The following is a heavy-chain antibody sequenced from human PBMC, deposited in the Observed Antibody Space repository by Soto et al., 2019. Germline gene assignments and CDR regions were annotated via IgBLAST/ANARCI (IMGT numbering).Heavy chain of an antibody. CDR2: INTGNGKT. V-gene: IGHV1-3*04. CDR3: VRFSGIPV. Sequence: QVQLVQSGPEVKKPGASVKVSCKTSGYTFTYYALHWVRQAPGQGLEWMGWINTGNGKTKYSQNIQGRLTITRDTSATTLYMELSSLRSEDTTVYYCVRFSGIPVWGQGTLVTVSS. CDR1: GYTFTYYA. D-gene: IGHD1-1*01. J-gene: IGHJ4*02.